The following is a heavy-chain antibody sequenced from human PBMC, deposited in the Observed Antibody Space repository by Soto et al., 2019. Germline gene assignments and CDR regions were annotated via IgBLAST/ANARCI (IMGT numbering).Heavy chain of an antibody. J-gene: IGHJ4*02. Sequence: SETLSLTCTVSGGSISSYYWSWIRQPPGKGLEWIGYIYYSGSTNYNPSLKSRVTISVDTSKNQFSLKLSSVTAADTAVYYCARVYDSSGYYQTAFDYWGQGTLVTVSS. CDR1: GGSISSYY. CDR3: ARVYDSSGYYQTAFDY. V-gene: IGHV4-59*01. CDR2: IYYSGST. D-gene: IGHD3-22*01.